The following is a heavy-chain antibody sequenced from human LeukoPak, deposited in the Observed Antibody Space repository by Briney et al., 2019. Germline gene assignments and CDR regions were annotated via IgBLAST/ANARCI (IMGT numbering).Heavy chain of an antibody. D-gene: IGHD1-1*01. CDR3: ARDRTGTTSRRWFDP. CDR2: IIPIFGTA. J-gene: IGHJ5*02. CDR1: GGTFSSYA. V-gene: IGHV1-69*05. Sequence: SVKVSCKASGGTFSSYAISWVRQAPGQGLGWMGRIIPIFGTANYAQNFQGRVTITTDESTSTAYMELSSLRSEDTAVYYCARDRTGTTSRRWFDPWGQGTLVTVSS.